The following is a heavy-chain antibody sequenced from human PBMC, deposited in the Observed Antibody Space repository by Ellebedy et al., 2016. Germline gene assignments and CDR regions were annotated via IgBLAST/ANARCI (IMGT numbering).Heavy chain of an antibody. CDR1: GFNFSNNA. J-gene: IGHJ1*01. V-gene: IGHV3-30-3*02. D-gene: IGHD3-10*01. CDR2: VSYNGSIQ. Sequence: GESLKISCAASGFNFSNNALHWVRQAPGKGLEWMAVVSYNGSIQFYADSVKGRFTISRDNSKNMLYLQMSNLRTEDTALYYCAKLGVVIRGDYWGQGTLVTVSS. CDR3: AKLGVVIRGDY.